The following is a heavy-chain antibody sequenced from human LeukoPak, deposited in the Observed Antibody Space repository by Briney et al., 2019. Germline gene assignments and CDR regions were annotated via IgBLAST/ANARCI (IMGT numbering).Heavy chain of an antibody. CDR3: ARGPGALDY. D-gene: IGHD2-2*01. Sequence: PGGSLRLSCAASGFAFSRYGMHWVRQAPRKGLEGVALISHDGTNKNHADSVKGRFTISRDNSNNTLYLQMSSLRPDDTAVYYCARGPGALDYWGQGTLVTVSS. V-gene: IGHV3-30*03. CDR1: GFAFSRYG. J-gene: IGHJ4*02. CDR2: ISHDGTNK.